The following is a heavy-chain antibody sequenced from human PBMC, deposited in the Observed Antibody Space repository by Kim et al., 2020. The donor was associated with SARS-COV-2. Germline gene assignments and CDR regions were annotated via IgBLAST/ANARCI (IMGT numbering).Heavy chain of an antibody. D-gene: IGHD2-15*01. CDR2: IYSGDST. CDR3: ASFRGGVRYYFDY. V-gene: IGHV3-53*01. Sequence: GGSLRLSCAASGFTVSSNYMSWVRQAPGKRLEWVSIIYSGDSTSYADSVKGRFTISRDTSKNTLYLQMNSLRAEDTAVYYCASFRGGVRYYFDYWGQGTLVTVSS. CDR1: GFTVSSNY. J-gene: IGHJ4*02.